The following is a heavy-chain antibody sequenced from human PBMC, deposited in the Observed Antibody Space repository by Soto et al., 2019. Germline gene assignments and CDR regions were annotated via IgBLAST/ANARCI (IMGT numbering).Heavy chain of an antibody. J-gene: IGHJ4*02. D-gene: IGHD3-22*01. CDR3: ARGTYYYDSSGYYLGSFRTTNFDY. CDR1: GGSISSGGYS. V-gene: IGHV4-30-2*01. CDR2: IYHSGST. Sequence: QLQLQESGSGLVKPSQTLSLTCAVSGGSISSGGYSWSWIRQPPGKGLEWIGYIYHSGSTYYNPSLKSRVTISVDRSKNQFSLKLSSVTDADTAVYYCARGTYYYDSSGYYLGSFRTTNFDYWGQGTLVTVSS.